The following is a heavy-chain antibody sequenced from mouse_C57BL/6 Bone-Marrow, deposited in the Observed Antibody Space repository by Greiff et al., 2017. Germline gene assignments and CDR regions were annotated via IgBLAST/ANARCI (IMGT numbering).Heavy chain of an antibody. D-gene: IGHD2-1*01. J-gene: IGHJ3*01. Sequence: QSCKASGYTFTRYWMPWVKQRPGQGLAWIGEIDPSDSNTNYNQKFTGKSTLTVAKSSSTAYMQLSSLTSEDSAFYYCAKGDGNRFAYWGQGTLVTVSA. CDR3: AKGDGNRFAY. V-gene: IGHV1-69*01. CDR2: IDPSDSNT. CDR1: GYTFTRYW.